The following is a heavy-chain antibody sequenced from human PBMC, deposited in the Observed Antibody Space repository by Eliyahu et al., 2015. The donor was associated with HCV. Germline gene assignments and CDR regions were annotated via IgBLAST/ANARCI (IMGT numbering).Heavy chain of an antibody. CDR1: GFTFSXHY. D-gene: IGHD3-22*01. CDR3: ARGFYDSSGYYSGVWGDY. CDR2: TRNKANSYTT. V-gene: IGHV3-72*01. Sequence: EVQLVESGGGLVQPGGSLRLSCAASGFTFSXHYMXWVRQAPGKGLEWVGRTRNKANSYTTEYAASVKGRFTISRDDSKNSLYLQMNSLKTEDTAVYYCARGFYDSSGYYSGVWGDYWGQGTLVTVSS. J-gene: IGHJ4*02.